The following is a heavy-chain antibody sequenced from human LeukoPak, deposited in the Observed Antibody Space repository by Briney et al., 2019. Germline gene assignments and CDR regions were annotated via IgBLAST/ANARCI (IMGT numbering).Heavy chain of an antibody. V-gene: IGHV3-23*01. D-gene: IGHD2-21*02. Sequence: PGGSLRLSCAASGFTFSNCAMSWVRQPPGRGLEWVSAISGCDGSTYYADSVKGRFTISRDNSKNTLYLQMNSVRAEDTAVYYCAKGKVVTGIDYWGQGTLVTVSS. J-gene: IGHJ4*02. CDR1: GFTFSNCA. CDR2: ISGCDGST. CDR3: AKGKVVTGIDY.